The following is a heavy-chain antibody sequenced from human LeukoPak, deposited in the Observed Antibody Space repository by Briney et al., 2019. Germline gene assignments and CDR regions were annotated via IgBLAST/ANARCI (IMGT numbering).Heavy chain of an antibody. CDR1: GYSFTTHW. D-gene: IGHD4-11*01. CDR3: ARHHDYSNRAYDY. CDR2: IYPGDSDT. J-gene: IGHJ4*02. Sequence: GESLKISCKASGYSFTTHWIGWVRQLPGKGLEWMGIIYPGDSDTRYSPSFQGHVTISADKSISTAYLQWSSLKASDTAMYYCARHHDYSNRAYDYWGQGTLVTVSS. V-gene: IGHV5-51*01.